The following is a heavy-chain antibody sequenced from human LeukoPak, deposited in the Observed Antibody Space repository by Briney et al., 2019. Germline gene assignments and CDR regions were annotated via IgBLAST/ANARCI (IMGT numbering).Heavy chain of an antibody. D-gene: IGHD6-25*01. CDR2: ISSTGSYI. Sequence: PGGSLRLSCGASGFTFRSYSMNWVRQAPGKGLEWVPSISSTGSYIYYADSVKGRFTISRDNAKNSLFLQMSSLRAEDTAVYYCAKEPTSYSSGWYFHHWGQGTLVTVSS. V-gene: IGHV3-21*01. J-gene: IGHJ1*01. CDR3: AKEPTSYSSGWYFHH. CDR1: GFTFRSYS.